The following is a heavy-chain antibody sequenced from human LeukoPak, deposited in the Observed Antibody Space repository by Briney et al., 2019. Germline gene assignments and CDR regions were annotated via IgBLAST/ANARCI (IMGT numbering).Heavy chain of an antibody. D-gene: IGHD3-22*01. CDR3: ARDWDGRDSDRSGYYPRRFDP. J-gene: IGHJ5*02. V-gene: IGHV4-4*02. CDR1: GGSINRDNW. Sequence: SGTLSLTCAVSGGSINRDNWWPWVRQPPGKGLEWIGEVYYTGNTHYNPSLQSRVTISVDKSKNQFSLDLSSVTAADTAVYYCARDWDGRDSDRSGYYPRRFDPWGQGTLVTVSS. CDR2: VYYTGNT.